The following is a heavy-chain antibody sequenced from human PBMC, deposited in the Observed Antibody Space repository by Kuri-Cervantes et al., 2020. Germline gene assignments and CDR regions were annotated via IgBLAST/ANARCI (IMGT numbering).Heavy chain of an antibody. D-gene: IGHD3-10*01. CDR1: GYTFTSYD. J-gene: IGHJ6*02. CDR2: MNPNSGNT. Sequence: ASVKVSCKASGYTFTSYDINWVRQATGQGLEWMGWMNPNSGNTGYAQELQGRVTMTTDTSTSTAYMELRSLRSDDTAVYYCASGYGSGSYHYYGMDVWGQGTTVTVSS. V-gene: IGHV1-8*01. CDR3: ASGYGSGSYHYYGMDV.